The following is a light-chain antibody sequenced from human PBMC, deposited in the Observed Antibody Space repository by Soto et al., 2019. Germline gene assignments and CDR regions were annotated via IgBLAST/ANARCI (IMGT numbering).Light chain of an antibody. CDR1: ERLTGN. Sequence: EIVMTQSPATLSLSPGERATLSCRASERLTGNLAWYQHRPGQAPRLLIYEVSTRATYIPARFSGRGSRTEFTLTISSLQAEDSAVYYGQQYQDWPRTFGQGTKVE. J-gene: IGKJ1*01. CDR2: EVS. V-gene: IGKV3-15*01. CDR3: QQYQDWPRT.